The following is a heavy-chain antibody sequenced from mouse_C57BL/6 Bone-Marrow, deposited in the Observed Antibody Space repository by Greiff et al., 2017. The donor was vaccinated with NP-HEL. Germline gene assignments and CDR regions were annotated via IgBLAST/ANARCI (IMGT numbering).Heavy chain of an antibody. CDR1: GIDFSRYW. J-gene: IGHJ1*03. D-gene: IGHD1-1*01. V-gene: IGHV4-1*01. CDR2: INPDSSTI. CDR3: AIITTVVATRYFDV. Sequence: EVKVIESGGGLVQPGGSLKLSCAASGIDFSRYWMSWVRRAPGKGLEWIGEINPDSSTINYAPSLKDKFIISRDNAKNTLYLQMSKVRSEDTALYYCAIITTVVATRYFDVWGTGTTVTVSS.